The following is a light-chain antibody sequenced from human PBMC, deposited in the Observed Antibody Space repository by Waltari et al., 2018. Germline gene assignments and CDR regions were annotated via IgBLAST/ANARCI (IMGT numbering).Light chain of an antibody. CDR2: WSS. V-gene: IGKV4-1*01. CDR1: QILLYSSNNKNF. Sequence: DIVMTQSPDSLAVSLGERATINCKSSQILLYSSNNKNFLGWYQLKPGQPPKLLMYWSSNRASGVPDRFSGSGSETDFTLTISSLQAEDVAVYYCQQYYSSPPTFGQGTRVEI. J-gene: IGKJ1*01. CDR3: QQYYSSPPT.